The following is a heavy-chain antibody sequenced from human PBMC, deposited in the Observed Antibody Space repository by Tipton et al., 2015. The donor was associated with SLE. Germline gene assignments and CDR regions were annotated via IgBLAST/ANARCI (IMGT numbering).Heavy chain of an antibody. CDR2: IYYSGST. Sequence: TLSLTCTVSGGSISSGDYYWSWIRQPPGKGLEWIGYIYYSGSTYYNPSLKSRVTIYADTSKNQLSLVLGSASAADTVVYYCATSETSGYYFPYYSYVMDVWGQGTTVTVSS. D-gene: IGHD3-22*01. CDR3: ATSETSGYYFPYYSYVMDV. CDR1: GGSISSGDYY. J-gene: IGHJ6*02. V-gene: IGHV4-30-4*01.